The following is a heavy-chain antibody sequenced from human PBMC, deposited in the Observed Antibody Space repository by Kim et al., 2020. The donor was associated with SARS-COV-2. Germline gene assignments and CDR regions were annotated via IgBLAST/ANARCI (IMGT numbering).Heavy chain of an antibody. J-gene: IGHJ4*02. V-gene: IGHV4-61*01. D-gene: IGHD1-26*01. CDR3: ARQGYSIDY. CDR1: GGSVRSGSYH. CDR2: IYYTGST. Sequence: SETLSLTCTVSGGSVRSGSYHWSWIRQPPGKRLEWIGYIYYTGSTNCHPSLKSRVTMSVDTSKNQFSLHLSSVTAADTARYYCARQGYSIDYWGQGILV.